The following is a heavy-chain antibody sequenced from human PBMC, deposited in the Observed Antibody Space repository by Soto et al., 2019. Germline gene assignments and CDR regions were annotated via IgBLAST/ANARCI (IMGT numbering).Heavy chain of an antibody. CDR3: ATSPVRVYSYGSGYFDL. D-gene: IGHD5-18*01. Sequence: EVQLLESGGGLVQPGGSLRLSCAASGFTFSSYAMSWVRQAPGKGLEWVSAISGSGGSTYYADSVKGRFTISRDHSKNTPYLQMNSLRAEDTAVYYCATSPVRVYSYGSGYFDLWGRGTLVTVSS. CDR1: GFTFSSYA. V-gene: IGHV3-23*01. J-gene: IGHJ2*01. CDR2: ISGSGGST.